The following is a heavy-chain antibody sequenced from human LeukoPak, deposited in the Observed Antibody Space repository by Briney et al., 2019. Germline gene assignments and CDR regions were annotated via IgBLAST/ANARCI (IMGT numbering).Heavy chain of an antibody. CDR2: ISAYNGDT. Sequence: GASVKVSFKASGYTFRNHGITWVRQAPGQGLEWMGWISAYNGDTHYAQNLQGRVTMTTDTSTSTAHMELRNLRSDDTAVYFCARDPTNTSGYYAYFDYWGQGTLVTVSS. V-gene: IGHV1-18*01. CDR1: GYTFRNHG. J-gene: IGHJ4*02. CDR3: ARDPTNTSGYYAYFDY. D-gene: IGHD5-12*01.